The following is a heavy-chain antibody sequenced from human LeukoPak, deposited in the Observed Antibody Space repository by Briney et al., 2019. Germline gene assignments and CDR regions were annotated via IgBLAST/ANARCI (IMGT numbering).Heavy chain of an antibody. CDR2: IRSKAKSYAT. J-gene: IGHJ4*02. V-gene: IGHV3-73*01. CDR3: TPAVFYDSSGYLKY. D-gene: IGHD3-22*01. Sequence: GGSLRLSCAASGFTFSSYWMSWVRQAPGKGLEWVGRIRSKAKSYATEYAASVKGRFTISRDDSKNTAYLQMNSLKTEDTAVYYCTPAVFYDSSGYLKYWGQGTQVTVSS. CDR1: GFTFSSYW.